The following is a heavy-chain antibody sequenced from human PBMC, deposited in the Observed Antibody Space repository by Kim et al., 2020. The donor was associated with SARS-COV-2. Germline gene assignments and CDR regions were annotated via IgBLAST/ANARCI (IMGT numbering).Heavy chain of an antibody. D-gene: IGHD1-1*01. V-gene: IGHV3-7*03. J-gene: IGHJ4*02. Sequence: GGSLRLSCAASGFSFRSYWMSWVRQTPGKGLGWVASTKQDGGGKYYVDSVKGRFTIFRDNAKNSLFLQMDSSRAEEAAVYYWSRGTNLDLWGQGIQVTVSS. CDR1: GFSFRSYW. CDR3: SRGTNLDL. CDR2: TKQDGGGK.